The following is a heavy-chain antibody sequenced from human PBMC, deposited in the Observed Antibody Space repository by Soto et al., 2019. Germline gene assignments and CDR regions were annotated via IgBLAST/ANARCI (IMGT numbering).Heavy chain of an antibody. V-gene: IGHV4-4*07. CDR3: ARIHVDTYMTYWFEP. CDR2: IFSSGST. D-gene: IGHD5-18*01. CDR1: GGSINTFY. J-gene: IGHJ5*01. Sequence: SETLSLTCTVSGGSINTFYWSCVRQPAWKGLEWIVRIFSSGSTIFNPSLESRVAMSVDTSKNHFSLNLSSVTAADMAVYYCARIHVDTYMTYWFEPRTQGTIVTRSS.